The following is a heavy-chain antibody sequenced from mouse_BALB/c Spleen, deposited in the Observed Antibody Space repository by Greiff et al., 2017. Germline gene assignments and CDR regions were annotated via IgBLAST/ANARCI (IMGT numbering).Heavy chain of an antibody. Sequence: EVQLVESGPELVKPGASVKISCKASGYSFTGYFMNWVMQSHGKSLEWIGRINPYNGDTFYNQKFKGKATLTVDKSSSTAHMELRSLASEDSAVYYCARGYGYDVVFAYWGQGTLVTVSA. CDR3: ARGYGYDVVFAY. V-gene: IGHV1-20*02. D-gene: IGHD2-2*01. J-gene: IGHJ3*01. CDR2: INPYNGDT. CDR1: GYSFTGYF.